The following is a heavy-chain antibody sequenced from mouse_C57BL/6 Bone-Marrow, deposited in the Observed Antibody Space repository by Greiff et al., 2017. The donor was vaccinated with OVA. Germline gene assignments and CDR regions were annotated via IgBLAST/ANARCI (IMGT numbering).Heavy chain of an antibody. CDR2: IDPETGGT. J-gene: IGHJ3*01. CDR3: TSRGYGSSWFAY. D-gene: IGHD1-1*01. CDR1: GYTFTDYE. V-gene: IGHV1-15*01. Sequence: QVQLQQSGAELVRPGASVTLSCKASGYTFTDYEMHWVKQTPVHGLEWIGAIDPETGGTAYNQKFKGKAILTADKSSSTAYMELRSLTSEDSAVYYCTSRGYGSSWFAYWGQGTLVTVSA.